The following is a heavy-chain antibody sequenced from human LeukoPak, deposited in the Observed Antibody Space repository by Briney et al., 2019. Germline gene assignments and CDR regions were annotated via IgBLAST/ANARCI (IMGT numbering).Heavy chain of an antibody. CDR3: ARSLRGYSYGLDY. Sequence: PSETLSLTCTVSGGSISSYYWSWIRQPPGKGLVWIGYIYYSGSTNYNPSLKSRVTISVDTSKNQFSLKLSSVTAADTAVYYCARSLRGYSYGLDYWGQGTLVTVSS. CDR1: GGSISSYY. D-gene: IGHD5-18*01. J-gene: IGHJ4*02. CDR2: IYYSGST. V-gene: IGHV4-59*12.